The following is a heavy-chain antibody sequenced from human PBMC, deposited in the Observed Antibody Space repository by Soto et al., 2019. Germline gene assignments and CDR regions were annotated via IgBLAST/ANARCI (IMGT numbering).Heavy chain of an antibody. V-gene: IGHV4-31*03. CDR2: IYYSGST. D-gene: IGHD2-8*01. CDR1: GGSISSGGYY. Sequence: SETLSLTCTVSGGSISSGGYYWSWIRQHPGKGLEWIGYIYYSGSTYYNPSLKSRVTISVDTSKNQFSLKLSSVTAADTAVYYCARDRGCTNGVCFDAFDIWGQGTMVTVSS. CDR3: ARDRGCTNGVCFDAFDI. J-gene: IGHJ3*02.